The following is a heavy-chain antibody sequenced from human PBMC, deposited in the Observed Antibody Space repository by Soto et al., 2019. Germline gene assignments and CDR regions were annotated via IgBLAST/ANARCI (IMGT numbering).Heavy chain of an antibody. CDR1: GGSISSGDYY. V-gene: IGHV4-30-4*08. J-gene: IGHJ6*02. CDR3: PRASPVVTDV. CDR2: IYYSGST. D-gene: IGHD5-18*01. Sequence: TSETLSLTCTVSGGSISSGDYYWSWIRQPPGKGLEWIGYIYYSGSTYYNPSLKSRVTISVDTSKNQFSLKLSSVTAADTAVYYCPRASPVVTDVWGQGTKVTV.